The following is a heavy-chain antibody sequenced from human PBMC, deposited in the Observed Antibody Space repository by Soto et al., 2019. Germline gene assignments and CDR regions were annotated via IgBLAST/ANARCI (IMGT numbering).Heavy chain of an antibody. V-gene: IGHV3-11*06. CDR2: ISSSSSYT. J-gene: IGHJ6*02. CDR3: ARDRGLGVYAITYGMDV. Sequence: VGSLRLSCAASGFTFSDYYMSWIRQAPGKGLEWVSYISSSSSYTNYADSVKGRFTISRDNAKNSLYLQMNSLRAEDTAVYYCARDRGLGVYAITYGMDVWGQGTTVTVSS. D-gene: IGHD2-8*02. CDR1: GFTFSDYY.